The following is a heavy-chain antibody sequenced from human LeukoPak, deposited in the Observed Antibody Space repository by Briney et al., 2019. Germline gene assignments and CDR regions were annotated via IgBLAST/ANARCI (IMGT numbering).Heavy chain of an antibody. Sequence: ASVKVSCKASGYTFTSYGISWVRQAPGQGLEWMGIINPSGGSTSYAQKFQGRVTMTRDTSTSTVYMELSSLRSEDTAVYYCATLYDAYSYYYYYGMDVWGQGTTVTVSS. J-gene: IGHJ6*02. CDR1: GYTFTSYG. D-gene: IGHD3-16*01. CDR3: ATLYDAYSYYYYYGMDV. V-gene: IGHV1-46*01. CDR2: INPSGGST.